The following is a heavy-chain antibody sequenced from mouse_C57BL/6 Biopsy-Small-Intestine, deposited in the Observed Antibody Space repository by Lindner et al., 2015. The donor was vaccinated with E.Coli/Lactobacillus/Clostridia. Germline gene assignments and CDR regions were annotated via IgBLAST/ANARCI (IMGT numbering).Heavy chain of an antibody. V-gene: IGHV1-34*01. CDR1: GYTFTDYY. Sequence: VQLQESGPELVKPGASVKMSCKASGYTFTDYYMHRVKQSHGKSLEWIGYIYPKNGGHGYNQKFKGKATLTVDKSSSTAYMELRSLTSEESAVYYCVRDAGTYFDYWGQGTTLTVSS. CDR3: VRDAGTYFDY. CDR2: IYPKNGGH. D-gene: IGHD4-1*01. J-gene: IGHJ2*01.